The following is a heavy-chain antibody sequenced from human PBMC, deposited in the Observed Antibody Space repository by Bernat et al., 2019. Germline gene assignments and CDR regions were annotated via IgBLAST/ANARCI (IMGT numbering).Heavy chain of an antibody. J-gene: IGHJ4*02. D-gene: IGHD2-15*01. CDR3: ARDGLGGSCYY. Sequence: QVQLVESGGGVVQPGSSLRLSCAASGFTFSSYAMHWVRQAPGKGLEWVAVISYDGSNKYYADSVKGRFTISRDNSKNTLYLQMNSLRAEDTAVYYCARDGLGGSCYYWGQGTLVTVSS. CDR1: GFTFSSYA. CDR2: ISYDGSNK. V-gene: IGHV3-30*01.